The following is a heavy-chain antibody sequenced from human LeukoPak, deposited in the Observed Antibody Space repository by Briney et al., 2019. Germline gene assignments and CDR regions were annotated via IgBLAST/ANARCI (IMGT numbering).Heavy chain of an antibody. V-gene: IGHV4-38-2*01. CDR2: FYNSGST. D-gene: IGHD3-3*01. J-gene: IGHJ4*02. Sequence: SETLSLTCAVSGYSISSGYSWGWIRQPPGKGLEWIGRFYNSGSTYYNPSLKSRVTISVDTSKNQFSLKLSSVTAADTAVYYCATHNDFWSGYYAYYFDYWGQGTLVTVSS. CDR1: GYSISSGYS. CDR3: ATHNDFWSGYYAYYFDY.